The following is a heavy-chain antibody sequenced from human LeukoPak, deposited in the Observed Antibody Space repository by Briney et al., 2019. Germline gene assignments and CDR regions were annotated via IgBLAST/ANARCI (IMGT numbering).Heavy chain of an antibody. V-gene: IGHV3-53*01. CDR2: IYSGGST. CDR1: GFTFSSNC. D-gene: IGHD3-22*01. Sequence: GGSLRLSCAASGFTFSSNCMNWVRQAPGKGLEWVSVIYSGGSTYYADTVKGRFTISRDNSKNTLYLQMNSLRAEDTAVYYCARNLYYYDSSGYYYYWGQGTLVTVSS. CDR3: ARNLYYYDSSGYYYY. J-gene: IGHJ4*02.